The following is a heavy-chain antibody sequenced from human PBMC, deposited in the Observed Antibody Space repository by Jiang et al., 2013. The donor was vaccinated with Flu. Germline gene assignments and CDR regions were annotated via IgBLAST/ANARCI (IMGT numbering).Heavy chain of an antibody. V-gene: IGHV4-39*01. CDR3: ARKFTSLDY. Sequence: LLKPSETLSLTCTVSGGSISSSSYYWGWIRQPPGKGLEWIGSIYYSGSTYYNPSLKSRVTISVDTSKNQFSLKLSSVTAADTAVYYCARKFTSLDYWGQGTLVTVSS. D-gene: IGHD3-16*01. J-gene: IGHJ4*02. CDR2: IYYSGST. CDR1: GGSISSSSYY.